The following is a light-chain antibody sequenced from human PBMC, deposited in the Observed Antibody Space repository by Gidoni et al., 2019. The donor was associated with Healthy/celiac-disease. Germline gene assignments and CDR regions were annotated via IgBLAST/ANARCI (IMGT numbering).Light chain of an antibody. Sequence: EIVLTQSPATLSLSPGERATLSCRASQSVSSYLAWYQQKPGQAPRLLIYDASNRATGIPARFSGSGSGTDFTLTISSLEPEDFAVYYCQQRSNWPVQYTFGQXTKLEIK. CDR2: DAS. V-gene: IGKV3-11*01. CDR3: QQRSNWPVQYT. CDR1: QSVSSY. J-gene: IGKJ2*01.